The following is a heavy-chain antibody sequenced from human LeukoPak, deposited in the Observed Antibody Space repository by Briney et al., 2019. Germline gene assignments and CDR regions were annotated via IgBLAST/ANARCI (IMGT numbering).Heavy chain of an antibody. Sequence: GGSLRLSYAASLFTFDDYAMHWVRQAPGRDREGVSGVSWNSGSIGYADSVKGRFTISRDNAKNSLYLQMNSLRAEDTALYYCASYCSSTSCSDAFDIWGQGTMVTVSS. V-gene: IGHV3-9*01. D-gene: IGHD2-2*01. CDR3: ASYCSSTSCSDAFDI. CDR1: LFTFDDYA. CDR2: VSWNSGSI. J-gene: IGHJ3*02.